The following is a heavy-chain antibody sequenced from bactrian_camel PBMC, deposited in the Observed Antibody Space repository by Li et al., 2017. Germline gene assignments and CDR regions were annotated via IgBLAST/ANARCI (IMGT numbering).Heavy chain of an antibody. J-gene: IGHJ4*01. D-gene: IGHD4*01. CDR1: GLTFSSYY. CDR3: AAEVFPCRSYSDYAEH. CDR2: IHSGDGRT. Sequence: HVQLVESGGGLVQPGGSLRLSCAASGLTFSSYYMSWVRQAPGKGLEWVSSIHSGDGRTYYPDSVKGRFTISRDNAKNTIYLQMDNLKPDDSAVYYCAAEVFPCRSYSDYAEHWGRGTQVTVS. V-gene: IGHV3-2*01.